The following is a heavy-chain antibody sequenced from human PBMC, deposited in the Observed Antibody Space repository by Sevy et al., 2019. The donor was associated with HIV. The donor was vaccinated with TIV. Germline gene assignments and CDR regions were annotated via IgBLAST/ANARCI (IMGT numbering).Heavy chain of an antibody. CDR3: ARGSAVVPRALVY. J-gene: IGHJ4*02. D-gene: IGHD2-21*01. CDR2: LYYSGSI. Sequence: SETLSLTCNVSGDSISSYFWSWFRQPPGKGLKWIGYLYYSGSIEYNPSLRSRVTISVDTSKKHFSMKLRSVTAADTAMYYCARGSAVVPRALVYWGQGTLVTVSS. CDR1: GDSISSYF. V-gene: IGHV4-59*01.